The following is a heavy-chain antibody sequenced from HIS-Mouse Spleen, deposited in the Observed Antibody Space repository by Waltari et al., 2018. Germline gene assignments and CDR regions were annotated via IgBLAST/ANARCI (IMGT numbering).Heavy chain of an antibody. V-gene: IGHV3-30*18. Sequence: QVQLVASGGGVVQPGRSLRLSCAASGITSSSYGMHWVRQAPGKGLEWVAVISYDGSNKYYADSVKGRFTISRDNSKNTLYLQMNSLRAEDTAVYYCAKDKHHAFDYWGQGTLVTVSS. CDR2: ISYDGSNK. J-gene: IGHJ4*02. CDR1: GITSSSYG. CDR3: AKDKHHAFDY.